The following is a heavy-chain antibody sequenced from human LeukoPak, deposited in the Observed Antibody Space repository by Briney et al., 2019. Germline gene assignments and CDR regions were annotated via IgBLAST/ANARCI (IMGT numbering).Heavy chain of an antibody. V-gene: IGHV4-39*01. CDR2: IYYSGST. D-gene: IGHD2-21*02. J-gene: IGHJ6*03. Sequence: PSETLSLTCTVSGGSITSDTYYWGWIRQPPGKGLEWIGSIYYSGSTYYNPSLKSRVTISVDTSQNQFSLTLSSVTAADTAVYYCARHLAMTFYYYYYMDVWGKGTTVTVSS. CDR1: GGSITSDTYY. CDR3: ARHLAMTFYYYYYMDV.